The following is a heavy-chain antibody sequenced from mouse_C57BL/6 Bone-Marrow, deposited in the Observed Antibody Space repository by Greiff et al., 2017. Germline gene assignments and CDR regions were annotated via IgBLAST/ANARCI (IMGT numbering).Heavy chain of an antibody. V-gene: IGHV1-82*01. CDR1: GYAFSSSW. CDR3: ARYGTTVPYWYFDV. CDR2: IYPGDGDT. Sequence: VKLMESGPELVKPGASVKISCKASGYAFSSSWMNWVKQRPGKGLEWIGRIYPGDGDTNYNGKFKGKATLTADKSSSTAYMQLSSLTSEDSAVYFCARYGTTVPYWYFDVWGTGTTVTVSS. J-gene: IGHJ1*03. D-gene: IGHD1-1*01.